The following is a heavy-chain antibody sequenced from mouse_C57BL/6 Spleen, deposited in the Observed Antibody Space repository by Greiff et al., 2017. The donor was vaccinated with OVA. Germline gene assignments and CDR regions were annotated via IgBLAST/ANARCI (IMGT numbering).Heavy chain of an antibody. Sequence: VQLQQSVAELVRPGASVKLSCTASGFTIKNTYMHWVKQRPDQGLEWIGRIDPANGNTKYAPKFQGQATLTADTSSNTAYLQLSSLTSDDTAIYYCASGNWDYFDYWGQGTTLTVSS. CDR3: ASGNWDYFDY. V-gene: IGHV14-3*01. J-gene: IGHJ2*01. D-gene: IGHD4-1*02. CDR1: GFTIKNTY. CDR2: IDPANGNT.